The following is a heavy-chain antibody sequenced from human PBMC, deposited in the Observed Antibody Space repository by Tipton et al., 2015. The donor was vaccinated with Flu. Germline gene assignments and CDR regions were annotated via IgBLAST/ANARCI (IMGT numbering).Heavy chain of an antibody. J-gene: IGHJ4*02. CDR3: ARDYYGSGSYPYYFDY. V-gene: IGHV4-59*01. CDR2: IYYSGST. Sequence: GLVKPSETLSLTCTVSGGSISSYYWSWIRQSPGKGLEWIGYIYYSGSTKYNPSLKSRVTISVDTSNNQFSLKLSSVTAADTAVYYCARDYYGSGSYPYYFDYWGQGTLVTVSS. CDR1: GGSISSYY. D-gene: IGHD3-10*01.